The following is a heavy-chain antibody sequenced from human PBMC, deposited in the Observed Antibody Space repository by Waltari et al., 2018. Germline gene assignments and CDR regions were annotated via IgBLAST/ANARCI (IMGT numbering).Heavy chain of an antibody. CDR1: GYSISSGYY. CDR3: ARPKGGSGWYGDAFDI. Sequence: VQLKESGPGLVTPSQTRSLTGRVSGYSISSGYYWGRLRQHPGKGLEWIVSIYHSGSTYYNPSLKSRVTISVDTSKNQFSLKLSSVTAADTAVYYCARPKGGSGWYGDAFDIWGQGTMVTVSS. CDR2: IYHSGST. V-gene: IGHV4-38-2*01. J-gene: IGHJ3*02. D-gene: IGHD6-19*01.